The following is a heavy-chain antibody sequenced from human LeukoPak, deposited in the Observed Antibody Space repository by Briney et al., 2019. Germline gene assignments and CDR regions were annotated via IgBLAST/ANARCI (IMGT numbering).Heavy chain of an antibody. CDR1: GFTFSTYA. CDR2: ISDTGNSP. V-gene: IGHV3-23*01. D-gene: IGHD3-22*01. CDR3: GKDYDTSAYYISADY. Sequence: GGSLRLSCAASGFTFSTYAMSWVRQAPGKGLEWVSAISDTGNSPYYGDSVKGRFTISRDNSKNTLYLQMNSLRAEDTAVYYCGKDYDTSAYYISADYWGQGTLVTVSS. J-gene: IGHJ4*02.